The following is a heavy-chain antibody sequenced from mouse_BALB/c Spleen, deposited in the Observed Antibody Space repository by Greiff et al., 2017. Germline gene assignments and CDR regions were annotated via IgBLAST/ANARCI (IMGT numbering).Heavy chain of an antibody. CDR2: IYPGDGDT. V-gene: IGHV1-80*01. CDR1: GYAFSSYW. D-gene: IGHD1-2*01. CDR3: ARRGFITTATGAMDY. Sequence: VKLMESGAELVRPGSSVKISCKASGYAFSSYWMNWVKQRPGQGLEWIGQIYPGDGDTNYNGKFKGKATLTADKSSSTAYMQLSSLTSEDSAVYFCARRGFITTATGAMDYWGQGTSVTVSS. J-gene: IGHJ4*01.